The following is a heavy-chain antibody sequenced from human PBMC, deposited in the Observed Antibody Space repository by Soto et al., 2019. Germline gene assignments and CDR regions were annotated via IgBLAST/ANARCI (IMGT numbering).Heavy chain of an antibody. Sequence: GGSLRLSCAASGFTFSSYAMHWVRQAPGKWLEWVAVISYDGSNKYYADSVKGRFTISRDNSKNTLYLQMNSLRAEDTAVYYCARTGSSWTSNAFDIWGQGXMVTVSS. CDR3: ARTGSSWTSNAFDI. D-gene: IGHD6-13*01. CDR2: ISYDGSNK. V-gene: IGHV3-30-3*01. J-gene: IGHJ3*02. CDR1: GFTFSSYA.